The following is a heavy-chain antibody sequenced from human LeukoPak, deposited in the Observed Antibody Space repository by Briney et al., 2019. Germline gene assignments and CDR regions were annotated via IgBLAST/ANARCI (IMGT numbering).Heavy chain of an antibody. Sequence: PGGSLRLSCAASGFSFSSYWMHWVRQAPGKGLVWVSRISSDGSIISYADSVKGRFTISRDNAKNTLYLESNSLRAEDTAVYYCARPAVAGLRAGGYDYWGQGTLVTVSS. CDR1: GFSFSSYW. CDR3: ARPAVAGLRAGGYDY. V-gene: IGHV3-74*01. J-gene: IGHJ4*02. D-gene: IGHD6-19*01. CDR2: ISSDGSII.